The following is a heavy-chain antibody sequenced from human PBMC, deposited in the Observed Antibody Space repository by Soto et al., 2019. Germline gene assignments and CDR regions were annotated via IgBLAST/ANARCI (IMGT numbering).Heavy chain of an antibody. V-gene: IGHV3-23*01. Sequence: GGSLRLSCAASGFTFSIYAMTWVRQSPGKGLEWVSSMSRTGDNTYYADSVKGRFTISRDNSKNTLYLQMNSLRAEDTAIYYCAKDQSDSNPLYYFDFWGPGTLVTVSS. CDR2: MSRTGDNT. D-gene: IGHD3-22*01. J-gene: IGHJ4*02. CDR1: GFTFSIYA. CDR3: AKDQSDSNPLYYFDF.